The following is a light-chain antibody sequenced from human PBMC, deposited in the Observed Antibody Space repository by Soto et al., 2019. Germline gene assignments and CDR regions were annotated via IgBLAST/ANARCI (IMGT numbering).Light chain of an antibody. CDR2: DAS. V-gene: IGKV3-20*01. J-gene: IGKJ1*01. Sequence: EIILTQSPDSLSLSPGERAKFCCRASQSLPSNFLAWYQRKTGQAPRLLIYDASSRATGIPDRFSGSGYGTEFMLTISRLEPEDFAVYYCHQYASSTGTFGQGTKVDIK. CDR1: QSLPSNF. CDR3: HQYASSTGT.